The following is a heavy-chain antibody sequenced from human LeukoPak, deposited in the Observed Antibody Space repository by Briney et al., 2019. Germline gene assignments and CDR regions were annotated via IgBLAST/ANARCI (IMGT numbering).Heavy chain of an antibody. J-gene: IGHJ4*02. CDR2: INHSGSN. D-gene: IGHD4-17*01. CDR3: ARAQRWRNFDY. V-gene: IGHV4-34*01. CDR1: GGSFSGYY. Sequence: PSETLSLTCAVYGGSFSGYYWSWIRQPPGKGLEWIGEINHSGSNNYNPSLKSRVTISVDTSKNQFSLKLSSVTAADTAVYYCARAQRWRNFDYWGQGTLVTVSS.